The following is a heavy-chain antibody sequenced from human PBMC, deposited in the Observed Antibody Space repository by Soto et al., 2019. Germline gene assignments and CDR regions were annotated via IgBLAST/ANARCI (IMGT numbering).Heavy chain of an antibody. CDR2: IYYSGST. CDR1: GGSTSSWY. D-gene: IGHD3-16*01. V-gene: IGHV4-59*01. J-gene: IGHJ4*02. Sequence: SETLSLTCTVSGGSTSSWYWSWIRRPPGKGLEHIGYIYYSGSTNYNPPLKSRVTISVDTSKNQFSLKLSSVTAADTAVYYCASSSTGGYYFDYWGQGTLVTVSS. CDR3: ASSSTGGYYFDY.